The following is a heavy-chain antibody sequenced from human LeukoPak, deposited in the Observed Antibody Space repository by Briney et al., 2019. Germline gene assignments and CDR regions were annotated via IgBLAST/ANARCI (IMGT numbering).Heavy chain of an antibody. D-gene: IGHD4-17*01. V-gene: IGHV1-69*04. J-gene: IGHJ4*02. Sequence: CSVNVSCKASGGTFSSYAISWVRQAPGQGLEWMGRIIPILGIANYAQKFQGRVTITADKSTSTAYMELSSLRSEDTAVYYCARWRSRYGDYVVWGQGTLVTVSS. CDR3: ARWRSRYGDYVV. CDR1: GGTFSSYA. CDR2: IIPILGIA.